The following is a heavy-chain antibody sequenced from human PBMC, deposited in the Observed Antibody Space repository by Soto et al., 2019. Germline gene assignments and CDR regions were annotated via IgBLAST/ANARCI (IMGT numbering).Heavy chain of an antibody. V-gene: IGHV3-23*01. D-gene: IGHD3-10*01. CDR1: GFTFNNYA. CDR3: AKGRDGSGSLSPLDDF. Sequence: GGSLRLSCAASGFTFNNYAMTWVRQAPGKGLEWVSAISGGGDTTSYADSVKGRFTVSRDGSKNTLYLQMSSLRAEDTALYYCAKGRDGSGSLSPLDDFSGQGTLVTVSS. CDR2: ISGGGDTT. J-gene: IGHJ4*02.